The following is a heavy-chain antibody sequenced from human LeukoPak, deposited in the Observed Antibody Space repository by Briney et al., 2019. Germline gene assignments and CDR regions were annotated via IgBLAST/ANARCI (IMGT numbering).Heavy chain of an antibody. V-gene: IGHV1-2*02. CDR1: GYTFTDYY. CDR2: INPDSGGT. J-gene: IGHJ4*02. D-gene: IGHD6-13*01. CDR3: ARTWYSSSWYYFDY. Sequence: ASVKVSCKASGYTFTDYYMHWVRQAPRQGLEWMGWINPDSGGTNYAQKFQGRVTMTRDTSISTAYMELSRLRSDDTAVYYCARTWYSSSWYYFDYWGQGTLVTVSS.